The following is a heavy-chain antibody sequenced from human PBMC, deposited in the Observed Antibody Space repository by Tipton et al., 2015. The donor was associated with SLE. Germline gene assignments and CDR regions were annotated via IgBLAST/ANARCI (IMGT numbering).Heavy chain of an antibody. CDR1: GFTFSSYS. J-gene: IGHJ4*02. CDR3: ARVPSEDSSGYYYGGLDY. V-gene: IGHV3-21*01. CDR2: ISSSSSYI. Sequence: SLRLSCAASGFTFSSYSMNWVRQAPGKGLEWVSSISSSSSYIYYADSVKGRFTISRDNAKNSLYLQMNSLRAEDTAVYYCARVPSEDSSGYYYGGLDYWGQGTLVTVSS. D-gene: IGHD3-22*01.